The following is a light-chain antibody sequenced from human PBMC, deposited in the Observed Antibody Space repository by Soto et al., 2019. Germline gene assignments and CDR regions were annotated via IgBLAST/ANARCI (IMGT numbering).Light chain of an antibody. Sequence: EIGLTQSPSTLSLSPGERATLSCRASQSVSNYLAWYQQKPGQAPRLLIYDASNRAAGIPARFSGSGSGTEFTLTISSLQSEDFAVHYCQQYGSSPKTFGQGTKVDIK. CDR1: QSVSNY. V-gene: IGKV3-11*01. CDR3: QQYGSSPKT. J-gene: IGKJ1*01. CDR2: DAS.